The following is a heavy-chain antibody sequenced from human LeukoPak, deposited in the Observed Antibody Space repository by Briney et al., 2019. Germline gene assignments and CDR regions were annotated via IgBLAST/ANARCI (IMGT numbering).Heavy chain of an antibody. V-gene: IGHV3-53*01. J-gene: IGHJ3*02. D-gene: IGHD6-13*01. Sequence: GGSLRLSCAASGFTVSSNYMSWVRQAPGKGLEWVSVIYSGGSTYYADSVKGRFTISRDNSKNTLYLQMNSLRAEDTAVYYCARSIAAAGGSSAFDIWGQGTMVTVSS. CDR3: ARSIAAAGGSSAFDI. CDR2: IYSGGST. CDR1: GFTVSSNY.